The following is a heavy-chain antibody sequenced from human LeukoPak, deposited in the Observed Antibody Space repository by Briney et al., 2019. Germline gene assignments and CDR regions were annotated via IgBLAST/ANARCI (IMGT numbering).Heavy chain of an antibody. J-gene: IGHJ4*02. CDR2: ITGSGGNT. CDR1: GFTFSNYA. V-gene: IGHV3-23*01. D-gene: IGHD3-9*01. Sequence: PGGSLRLSCAASGFTFSNYAMSWVRQAPGKGLEWVSAITGSGGNTYYADSVKGRFTISRDNSKNTVFLQMNSLRAEDTAVYYCAKWGDYDVLTGYYVSDYWGQGTLLTVSS. CDR3: AKWGDYDVLTGYYVSDY.